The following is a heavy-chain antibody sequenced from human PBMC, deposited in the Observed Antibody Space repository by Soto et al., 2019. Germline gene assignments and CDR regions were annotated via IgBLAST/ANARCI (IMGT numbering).Heavy chain of an antibody. CDR2: IIPIFGTA. J-gene: IGHJ6*02. CDR3: ATRDIVATIYYYYCMDV. Sequence: GASVKVSCKASGGTFSSYAISWVRQAPGQGLEWMGGIIPIFGTANYAQKFQGRVTITRDTSASTAYVELSSLRSEDTAVYYCATRDIVATIYYYYCMDVWGQGTTVTVSS. D-gene: IGHD5-12*01. V-gene: IGHV1-69*05. CDR1: GGTFSSYA.